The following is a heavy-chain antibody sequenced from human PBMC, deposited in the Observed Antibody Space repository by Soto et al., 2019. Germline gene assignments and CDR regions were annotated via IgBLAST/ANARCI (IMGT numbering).Heavy chain of an antibody. CDR3: ARGVPVGAIGRFYFDS. D-gene: IGHD1-26*01. V-gene: IGHV3-53*01. Sequence: EVQLVESGGGLIQPGGSLRLSCAASGFTVSDNYMTCVRQDPGKGLEWVSVMYSGGTATSYADSVKGRFTVSRDSSKNTVSLKLDSLRAEDTAVYYCARGVPVGAIGRFYFDSWGQGTLVPVSS. J-gene: IGHJ4*02. CDR1: GFTVSDNY. CDR2: MYSGGTAT.